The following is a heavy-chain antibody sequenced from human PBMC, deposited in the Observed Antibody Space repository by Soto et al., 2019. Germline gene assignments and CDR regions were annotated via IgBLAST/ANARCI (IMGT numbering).Heavy chain of an antibody. D-gene: IGHD1-7*01. CDR3: ARDLIGGTTPLMDV. CDR1: GFTFGSYG. Sequence: GGSLRLSCAASGFTFGSYGMHWVRQAPGKGLEWVAVIWSDGNNKYYADSVKGRFTISRDNSKNTLYLQVNSLRAEDTAVYYCARDLIGGTTPLMDVWGQGTTVTVSS. V-gene: IGHV3-33*01. CDR2: IWSDGNNK. J-gene: IGHJ6*02.